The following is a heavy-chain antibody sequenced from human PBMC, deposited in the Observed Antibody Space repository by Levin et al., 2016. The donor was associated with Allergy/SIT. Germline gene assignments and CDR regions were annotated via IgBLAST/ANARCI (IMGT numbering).Heavy chain of an antibody. CDR1: GGSISSSSYY. CDR3: ARGWVNFDY. D-gene: IGHD1-26*01. Sequence: SETLSLTCTVSGGSISSSSYYWGWIRQPPGKGLEWIGSIYYSGSTYYNPSLKSRVTISVDTSKNQFSLKLSSVTAADTAVYYCARGWVNFDYWGQGTLVTVSS. J-gene: IGHJ4*02. CDR2: IYYSGST. V-gene: IGHV4-39*01.